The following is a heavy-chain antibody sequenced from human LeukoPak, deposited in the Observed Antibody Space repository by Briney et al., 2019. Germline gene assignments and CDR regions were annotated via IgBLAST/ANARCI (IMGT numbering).Heavy chain of an antibody. J-gene: IGHJ5*02. D-gene: IGHD3-3*01. Sequence: GGSLRLSCAASGFTFSSYAMSWVRQAPGKGLEWVSAISGSGGSTYYADSVKGRFTISRDNSKNTLYLQMNSLRAEDTAVYYCAKLSEVAEYDFWSGYYIRGKTGSRFDPWGQGTLVTVSS. CDR2: ISGSGGST. CDR3: AKLSEVAEYDFWSGYYIRGKTGSRFDP. CDR1: GFTFSSYA. V-gene: IGHV3-23*01.